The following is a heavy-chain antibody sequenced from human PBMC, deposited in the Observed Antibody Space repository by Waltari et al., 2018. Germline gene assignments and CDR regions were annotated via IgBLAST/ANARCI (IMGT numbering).Heavy chain of an antibody. CDR3: ARGGYCSGGSCYPGY. D-gene: IGHD2-15*01. CDR2: IIPIVGTA. J-gene: IGHJ4*02. Sequence: QVQLVQSGAEVKKPGSSVKVSCKASGGTFSSYAISWVRQAPGQGLEWMGGIIPIVGTANYAQKVQGRVTITADESTSTAYMELSSLRSEDTAVYYCARGGYCSGGSCYPGYWGQGTLVTVSS. CDR1: GGTFSSYA. V-gene: IGHV1-69*01.